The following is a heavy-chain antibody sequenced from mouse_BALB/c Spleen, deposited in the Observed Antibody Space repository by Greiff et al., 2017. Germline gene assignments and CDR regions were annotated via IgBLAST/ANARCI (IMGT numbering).Heavy chain of an antibody. CDR1: GYSFTSYW. J-gene: IGHJ4*01. D-gene: IGHD2-4*01. Sequence: VHVKQSGTVLARPGASVKMSCKASGYSFTSYWMHWVKQRPGQGLEWIGAIYPGNSDTSYNQKFKGKAKLTAVTSASTAYMELSSLTNEDSAVYYCTRRMITREGYYAMDYWGQGTSVTVSS. CDR3: TRRMITREGYYAMDY. V-gene: IGHV1-5*01. CDR2: IYPGNSDT.